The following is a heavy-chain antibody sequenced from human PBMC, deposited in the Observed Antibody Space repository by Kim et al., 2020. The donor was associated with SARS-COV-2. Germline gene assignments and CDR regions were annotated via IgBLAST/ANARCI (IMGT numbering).Heavy chain of an antibody. CDR2: IYPGDSDT. CDR3: ARMVGYRDGYIPPPPPYFDY. Sequence: GESLKISCKGSGYSFTSYWIGWVRQMPGKGLEWMGIIYPGDSDTRYSPSFQGQVTISADKSISTAYLQWSSLKASDTAMYYCARMVGYRDGYIPPPPPYFDYCGQGTLVTVSS. J-gene: IGHJ4*02. D-gene: IGHD5-12*01. V-gene: IGHV5-51*01. CDR1: GYSFTSYW.